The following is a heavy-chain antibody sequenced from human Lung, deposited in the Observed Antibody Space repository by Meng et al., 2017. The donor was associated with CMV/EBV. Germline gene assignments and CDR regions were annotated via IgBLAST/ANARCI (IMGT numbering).Heavy chain of an antibody. V-gene: IGHV3-11*06. CDR3: ARAGVGTGSSGVY. D-gene: IGHD1-26*01. CDR2: ISSSSSYT. CDR1: GFTFSDYY. J-gene: IGHJ4*02. Sequence: QGQLGESGGGLGKPGGSLGLSCAASGFTFSDYYISWIRQAPGKGLEWVSYISSSSSYTNYADSVKGRFTISRDNAKNSLYLQMNSLRAEDTAVYYCARAGVGTGSSGVYWGQGTLVTVSS.